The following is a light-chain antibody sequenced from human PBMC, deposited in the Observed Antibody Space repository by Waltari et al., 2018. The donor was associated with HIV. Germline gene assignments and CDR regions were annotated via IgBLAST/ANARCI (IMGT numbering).Light chain of an antibody. V-gene: IGLV4-69*01. CDR3: QTWGTGIWV. CDR2: VNGDGSH. J-gene: IGLJ3*02. CDR1: SGHSSFA. Sequence: LVLTQSPSPSSSLVASLNLTCILSSGHSSFALACHQQQPEKGPRFLVKVNGDGSHNKGEGVPSRFSGSSSGAERYLTISSLQSEDEADYYCQTWGTGIWVFGGGTKLTVL.